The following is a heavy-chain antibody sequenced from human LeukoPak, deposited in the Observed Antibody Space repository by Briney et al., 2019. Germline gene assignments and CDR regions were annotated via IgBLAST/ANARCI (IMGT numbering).Heavy chain of an antibody. Sequence: SETLSLTCTVSGYSISSGYYWGWIRPPPGKGLEWIGMIYHSGSTYYNPSLKSRVTISVDTSKNQFSLKLSSVTAADTAVYYCASLSRLRILEWLSRYYFDYWGQGSLVTVSS. CDR3: ASLSRLRILEWLSRYYFDY. V-gene: IGHV4-38-2*02. D-gene: IGHD3-3*01. CDR2: IYHSGST. CDR1: GYSISSGYY. J-gene: IGHJ4*02.